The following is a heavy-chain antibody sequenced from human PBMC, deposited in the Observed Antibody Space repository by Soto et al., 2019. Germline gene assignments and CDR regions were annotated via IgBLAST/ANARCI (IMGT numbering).Heavy chain of an antibody. J-gene: IGHJ6*02. D-gene: IGHD3-22*01. Sequence: SVKVSCKASGGTFSSYAISWVRQAPGQGLEWMGGIIPIFGTANYAQKFQGRVTITADKSTSTAYMELGSLRSEDTAVYYCARAIRGYYDSSGYSLPYYYYGMDVWGQGTTVTVSS. CDR1: GGTFSSYA. CDR3: ARAIRGYYDSSGYSLPYYYYGMDV. CDR2: IIPIFGTA. V-gene: IGHV1-69*06.